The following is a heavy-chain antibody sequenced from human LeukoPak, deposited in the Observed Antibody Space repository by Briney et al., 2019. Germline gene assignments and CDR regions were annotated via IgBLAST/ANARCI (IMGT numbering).Heavy chain of an antibody. CDR3: ARRKVYYGSGSYSRIAYYFDY. Sequence: SETLSLTCAVYGGSFSVYYWSWIRQPPGKGLEWIGEINHSGSTNYNPSLKSRVTISVDTSKNQFSLKLSSVTAADTAVYYCARRKVYYGSGSYSRIAYYFDYWGQGTLVTVSS. J-gene: IGHJ4*02. CDR1: GGSFSVYY. V-gene: IGHV4-34*01. D-gene: IGHD3-10*01. CDR2: INHSGST.